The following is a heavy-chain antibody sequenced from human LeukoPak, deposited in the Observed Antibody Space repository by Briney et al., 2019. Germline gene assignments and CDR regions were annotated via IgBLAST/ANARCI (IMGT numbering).Heavy chain of an antibody. Sequence: PGGSLRLSCATSGFTFSSFALHWVRQAPGKGLEWVSAIWYDGSNKYYVDSVRGRFTISRDHSKNMLYLQMNSLRAEDTAVYYCAREVDCNDGGCYRGHFDYWGQGNLVTVSS. J-gene: IGHJ4*02. CDR3: AREVDCNDGGCYRGHFDY. CDR2: IWYDGSNK. CDR1: GFTFSSFA. V-gene: IGHV3-33*01. D-gene: IGHD2-15*01.